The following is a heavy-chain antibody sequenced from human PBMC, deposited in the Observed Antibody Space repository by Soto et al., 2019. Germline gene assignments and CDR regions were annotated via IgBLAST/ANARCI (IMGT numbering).Heavy chain of an antibody. J-gene: IGHJ4*02. V-gene: IGHV4-39*01. D-gene: IGHD3-10*01. CDR1: GESISNSGNY. Sequence: PSQTLSLPCSVSGESISNSGNYWGWIRRPPGKGLEWIGTMDYSGDTSSSPSLRSRVTISADTSKNQFSLRLSSVSGADTAVYYCARRPPLYASESSRFDIWGQGGLVIFST. CDR3: ARRPPLYASESSRFDI. CDR2: MDYSGDT.